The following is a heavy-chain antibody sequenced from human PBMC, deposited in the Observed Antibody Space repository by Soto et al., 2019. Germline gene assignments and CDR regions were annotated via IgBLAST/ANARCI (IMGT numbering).Heavy chain of an antibody. CDR1: GGSISSGCYY. D-gene: IGHD6-13*01. Sequence: SETLSLTCTVAGGSISSGCYYWSWIRQPPGKGLEWIGYIYYSGSTYYNPSLKSRVTISVDTSKNQFSLKLSSVTAADTAVYYCASREQQLTTGGWFDPWGRGTLVTVSS. CDR3: ASREQQLTTGGWFDP. J-gene: IGHJ5*02. CDR2: IYYSGST. V-gene: IGHV4-30-4*01.